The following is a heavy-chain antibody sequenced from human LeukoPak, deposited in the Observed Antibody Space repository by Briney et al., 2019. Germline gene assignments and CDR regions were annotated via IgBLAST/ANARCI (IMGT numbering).Heavy chain of an antibody. Sequence: GGSLRLSCAASGFTFSSYAMHWVRQAPGKGLEWVAVISYDGSNKYYADSVKGRFTTSRDNSKNTLYLQMNSLRAEDTAVYYCARRRFGYWGQGTLVTVSS. V-gene: IGHV3-30*04. J-gene: IGHJ4*02. CDR3: ARRRFGY. CDR2: ISYDGSNK. CDR1: GFTFSSYA.